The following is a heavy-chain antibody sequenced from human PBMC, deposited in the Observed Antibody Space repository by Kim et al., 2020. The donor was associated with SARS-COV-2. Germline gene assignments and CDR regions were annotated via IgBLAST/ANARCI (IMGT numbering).Heavy chain of an antibody. D-gene: IGHD6-6*01. Sequence: GGSLRLSCVASGLNFNNYAMTWVRQAPEKGLEWVAAISGGGSVMEYAHFARGRFTISRHNSKNTLYLQMNRLGGDDTALYYCAKVTDRRSSSHFDAFDLWGPGTMVVVSS. V-gene: IGHV3-23*01. J-gene: IGHJ3*01. CDR2: ISGGGSVM. CDR1: GLNFNNYA. CDR3: AKVTDRRSSSHFDAFDL.